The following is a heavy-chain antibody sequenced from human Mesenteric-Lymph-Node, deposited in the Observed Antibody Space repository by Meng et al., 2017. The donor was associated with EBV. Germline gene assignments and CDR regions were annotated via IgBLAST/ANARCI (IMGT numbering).Heavy chain of an antibody. J-gene: IGHJ4*02. Sequence: EVLVVVSGGVLVQPGGSLRLSCAASGFTFSTYWMHWVRQAPGKGLVWVSRINSDGSSTNYADSVKGRFTISRDNAKNTLYLQMNSLRAEDTAVYYCARSPYGPHIDYWGQGTVVTVSS. CDR2: INSDGSST. D-gene: IGHD4-17*01. V-gene: IGHV3-74*01. CDR1: GFTFSTYW. CDR3: ARSPYGPHIDY.